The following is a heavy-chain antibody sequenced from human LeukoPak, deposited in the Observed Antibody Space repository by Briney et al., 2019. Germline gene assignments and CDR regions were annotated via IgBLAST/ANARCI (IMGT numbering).Heavy chain of an antibody. CDR3: GRGIDYSSGPDY. J-gene: IGHJ4*02. D-gene: IGHD6-19*01. CDR2: ISASGGSA. Sequence: GGSLRLSCAASGYTFSSFTLSWVRQAPGKGLEWASVISASGGSAYYVDSVKGRFTMSRDNSMNTLYLQMNSLRAEDTAVYYCGRGIDYSSGPDYWGQGTLVTVSS. CDR1: GYTFSSFT. V-gene: IGHV3-23*01.